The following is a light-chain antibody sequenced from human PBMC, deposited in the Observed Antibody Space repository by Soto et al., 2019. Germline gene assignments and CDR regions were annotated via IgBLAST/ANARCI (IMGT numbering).Light chain of an antibody. V-gene: IGKV3-20*01. CDR3: QQYDTSPLT. CDR1: QSVSRSY. J-gene: IGKJ4*01. CDR2: SAS. Sequence: ENVLTQSPGTLSLSPGERATLSCRASQSVSRSYLAWYQHNPGQGPRLLIHSASTRATGIPDRFIGSESGTDFTLTISRLEPEDFAVYYCQQYDTSPLTFGGGTKVEIK.